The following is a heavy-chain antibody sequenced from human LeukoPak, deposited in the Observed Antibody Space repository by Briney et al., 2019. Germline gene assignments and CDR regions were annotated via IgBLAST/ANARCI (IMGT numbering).Heavy chain of an antibody. CDR1: GGSISSYY. CDR2: INHSGST. Sequence: PSETLSLTCTVSGGSISSYYWSWIRQPPGKGLEWIGEINHSGSTNYNPSLKSRVTISVDTSKNQFSLKLSSVTAADTAVYYCARAPEYYFDYWGQGTLVTVSS. V-gene: IGHV4-34*01. J-gene: IGHJ4*02. CDR3: ARAPEYYFDY.